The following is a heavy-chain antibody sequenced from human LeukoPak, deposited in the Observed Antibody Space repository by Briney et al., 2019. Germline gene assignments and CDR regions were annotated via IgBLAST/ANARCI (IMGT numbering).Heavy chain of an antibody. CDR1: GFTFSSYW. V-gene: IGHV3-7*01. CDR3: ARDAYDDSSES. J-gene: IGHJ5*02. D-gene: IGHD3-3*01. Sequence: GGSLRLSCAASGFTFSSYWMTWVCQAPGTGLEWVANLNPDGSRKFYVDSVKGRFTISRDNAKNSLYLQMHSLRAEDTALSYCARDAYDDSSESWGQGTLVTVSS. CDR2: LNPDGSRK.